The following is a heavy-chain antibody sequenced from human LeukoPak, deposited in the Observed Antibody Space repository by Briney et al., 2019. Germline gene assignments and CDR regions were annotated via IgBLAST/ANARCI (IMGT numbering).Heavy chain of an antibody. D-gene: IGHD3-10*01. CDR3: ANTRGVNSFDY. CDR1: GFTFSSYW. V-gene: IGHV3-74*01. J-gene: IGHJ4*02. CDR2: IASDGSST. Sequence: GGSLRLSCAASGFTFSSYWMNWVRQAPGKGLVWVSRIASDGSSTTYADSVKGRFSISRDNAKNTLYLQMNSLRVDDTAVYYCANTRGVNSFDYWGQGTLVTVSS.